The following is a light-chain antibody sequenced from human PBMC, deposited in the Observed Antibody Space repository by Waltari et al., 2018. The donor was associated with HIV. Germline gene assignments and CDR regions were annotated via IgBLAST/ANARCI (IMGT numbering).Light chain of an antibody. CDR1: SSDVGGYNY. V-gene: IGLV2-14*03. Sequence: QSALTQPASVSASPGQSITISCTGTSSDVGGYNYVSWYRQHPGEAPKVIIYEVNRRPSGVSNRCTASKSGNTASLAISGLQPEDEADYFCSSYTSSSTHVFGPGTKVTVL. CDR2: EVN. CDR3: SSYTSSSTHV. J-gene: IGLJ1*01.